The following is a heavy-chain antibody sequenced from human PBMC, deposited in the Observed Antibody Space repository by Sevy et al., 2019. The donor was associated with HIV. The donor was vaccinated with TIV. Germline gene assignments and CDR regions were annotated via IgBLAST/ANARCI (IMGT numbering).Heavy chain of an antibody. V-gene: IGHV1-24*01. CDR3: ATVGLGYYSGASYYQGDWFDP. CDR2: FDPEDGET. CDR1: GYTLSELS. D-gene: IGHD2-15*01. J-gene: IGHJ5*02. Sequence: ASVKVSCKVSGYTLSELSMHWVRQAPGKGLEWMGSFDPEDGETIYAQTLQGRVTMTEDTSTDTAYMELSILTSEDTAIYYCATVGLGYYSGASYYQGDWFDPWGQGTLVTVSS.